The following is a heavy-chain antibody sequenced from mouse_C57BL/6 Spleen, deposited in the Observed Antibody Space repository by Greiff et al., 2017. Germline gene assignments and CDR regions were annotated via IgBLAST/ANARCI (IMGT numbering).Heavy chain of an antibody. Sequence: EVQGVESGGDLVKPGGSLKLSCAASGFTFSSYGMSWVRQTPDKGLEWVATISSGGSYTYYPDSVKGRFTISRDNAKNTLYLQMSSLKSEDTAMYYCARREYGYDDWYFDVWGTGTTVTVSS. CDR2: ISSGGSYT. D-gene: IGHD2-2*01. CDR3: ARREYGYDDWYFDV. CDR1: GFTFSSYG. J-gene: IGHJ1*03. V-gene: IGHV5-6*01.